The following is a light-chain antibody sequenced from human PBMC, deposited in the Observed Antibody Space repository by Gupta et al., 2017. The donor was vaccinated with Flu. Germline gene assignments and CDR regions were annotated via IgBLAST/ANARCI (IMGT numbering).Light chain of an antibody. V-gene: IGKV1-33*01. Sequence: IHMPQSPSSLSASVGDRVTITCQASQDINNRLNWYQQKPGKAPQLLIYDASNLETGVPSRFSGSGSGTDFTFTISSLQPEDIATYHCQQYNNFPLTFGGGTKVQIK. CDR2: DAS. J-gene: IGKJ4*01. CDR3: QQYNNFPLT. CDR1: QDINNR.